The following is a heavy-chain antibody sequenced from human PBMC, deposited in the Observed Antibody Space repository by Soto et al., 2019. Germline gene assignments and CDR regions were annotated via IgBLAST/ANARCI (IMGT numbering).Heavy chain of an antibody. CDR1: GYSFAGYW. CDR3: ARQIYDSDTGPISQSHFDP. Sequence: EVRLEQSGAEVKKSGESLTISCKGSGYSFAGYWITWVRQKPGKGLEWMGRIDPSDSQTYYSPSFRGHVTISVTKSTTCVFRRGSGRRPRNPAFFYCARQIYDSDTGPISQSHFDPWGRGPRFPFSS. D-gene: IGHD5-18*01. V-gene: IGHV5-10-1*03. J-gene: IGHJ5*02. CDR2: IDPSDSQT.